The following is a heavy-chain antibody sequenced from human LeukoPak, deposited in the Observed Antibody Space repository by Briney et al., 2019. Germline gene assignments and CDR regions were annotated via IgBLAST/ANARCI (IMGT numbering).Heavy chain of an antibody. CDR2: MNPNSGNT. Sequence: ASVKVSCKASGYTFTSYDINWVRQATGQGPEWMGWMNPNSGNTGYAQKFQGRVTMTRNTSISTAYMEVSSLRSGDTAVYYCARARAFYGDYPYYFDYWGQGTLVTDSS. CDR1: GYTFTSYD. V-gene: IGHV1-8*01. CDR3: ARARAFYGDYPYYFDY. J-gene: IGHJ4*02. D-gene: IGHD4-17*01.